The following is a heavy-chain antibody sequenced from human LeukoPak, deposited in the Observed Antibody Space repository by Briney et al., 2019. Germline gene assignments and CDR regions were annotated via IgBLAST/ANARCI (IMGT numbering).Heavy chain of an antibody. CDR2: ITGDSNYI. CDR3: ARVQGSPY. J-gene: IGHJ4*02. V-gene: IGHV3-21*01. Sequence: PGGSLRLSCAASGFTFSSYAMSWVRQPPGKGLEWVSSITGDSNYIYYADSVKGRFTVSRDNAKNSLYLHINSLRAEDTAVYYCARVQGSPYWGQGTLVTVSS. CDR1: GFTFSSYA.